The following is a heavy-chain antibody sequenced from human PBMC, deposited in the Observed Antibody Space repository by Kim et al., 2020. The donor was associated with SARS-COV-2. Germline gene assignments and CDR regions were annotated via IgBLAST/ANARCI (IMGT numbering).Heavy chain of an antibody. D-gene: IGHD6-19*01. Sequence: SNPSPKRRVTISLDTSKNQFSLKLNSVTSADTAVYYCARRLGSGWYYFDYWGQGTLVTVSS. CDR3: ARRLGSGWYYFDY. J-gene: IGHJ4*02. V-gene: IGHV4-59*01.